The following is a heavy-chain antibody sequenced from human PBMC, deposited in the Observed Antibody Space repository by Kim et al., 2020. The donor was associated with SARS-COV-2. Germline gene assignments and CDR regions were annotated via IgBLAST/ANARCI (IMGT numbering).Heavy chain of an antibody. J-gene: IGHJ4*02. CDR2: ISYDGSNK. V-gene: IGHV3-30*18. CDR3: AKGDLYGSGSYGTLDY. CDR1: GFTFSSYG. D-gene: IGHD3-10*01. Sequence: GGSLRLSCAASGFTFSSYGMHWVRQAPGKGLEWVAVISYDGSNKYYADSVKGRFTISRDNSKNTLYLQMNSLRAEDTAVYYCAKGDLYGSGSYGTLDYWGQGTLVTVSS.